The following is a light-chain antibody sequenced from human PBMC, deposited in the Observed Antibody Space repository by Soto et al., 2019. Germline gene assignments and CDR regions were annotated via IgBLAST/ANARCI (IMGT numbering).Light chain of an antibody. CDR3: SSNAGSYSWV. CDR1: SSDVGGYDY. CDR2: DVS. J-gene: IGLJ3*02. Sequence: QSVLTQPASVSGSPGQSITISCTGTSSDVGGYDYVSWYQQHPGKAPKLMIYDVSDRPSGVSSRFSGSKSGSTASLTISGLQTEDEADYYCSSNAGSYSWVFGGGTKVTVL. V-gene: IGLV2-14*01.